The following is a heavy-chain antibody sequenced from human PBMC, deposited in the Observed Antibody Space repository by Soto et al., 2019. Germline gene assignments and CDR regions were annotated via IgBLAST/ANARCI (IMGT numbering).Heavy chain of an antibody. Sequence: ELQLVESGGGLVQPGGSLRLSCAASGFSVSINYVNWVRQAPGKGLEWVSVIYSGGTTHYADSVKGRFTISRDTSKNTLYLQMNSLRVEDTAVYYCAGDSTYGDFVAAFEVWGQGTMVTVSS. D-gene: IGHD4-17*01. CDR3: AGDSTYGDFVAAFEV. CDR1: GFSVSINY. CDR2: IYSGGTT. V-gene: IGHV3-66*01. J-gene: IGHJ3*01.